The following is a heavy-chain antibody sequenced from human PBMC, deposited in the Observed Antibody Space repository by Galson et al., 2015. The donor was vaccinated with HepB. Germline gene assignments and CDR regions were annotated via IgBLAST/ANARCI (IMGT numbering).Heavy chain of an antibody. CDR3: VHRVREGLSGNYLYWYFDL. D-gene: IGHD1-26*01. J-gene: IGHJ2*01. V-gene: IGHV2-5*02. Sequence: PALVKPTQTLTLTCIFSGFSLSTSGVGVGWIRQPPGKALEWLALIYWDDVKRYSPSLKSRLTITKDTSKNQVVLTMTNMDPVDTATYYCVHRVREGLSGNYLYWYFDLWGRGTLVTVSS. CDR1: GFSLSTSGVG. CDR2: IYWDDVK.